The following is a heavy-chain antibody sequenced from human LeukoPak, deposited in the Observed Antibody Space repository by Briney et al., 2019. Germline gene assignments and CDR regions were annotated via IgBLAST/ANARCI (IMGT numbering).Heavy chain of an antibody. CDR2: IYISGSGST. CDR3: ARLWSTDCSGGSCPHQPNS. D-gene: IGHD2-15*01. Sequence: SETLSLTCTVSGGSISSYYWSWIRQPAGKGLEWIGRIYISGSGSTNYNPSLKSRVTISVDTSKNQFSLNLRSVTAADTAMYYCARLWSTDCSGGSCPHQPNSWGQGTLVTVSS. CDR1: GGSISSYY. V-gene: IGHV4-4*07. J-gene: IGHJ4*02.